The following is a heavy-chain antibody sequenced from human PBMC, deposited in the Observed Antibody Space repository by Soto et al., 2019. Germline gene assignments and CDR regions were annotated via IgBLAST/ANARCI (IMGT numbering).Heavy chain of an antibody. Sequence: QVQLVQSGAEVKKPGASVKVSCKASGYTFTGYYMHWVRQAPGQGLEWMGWINPNSGGTNYAQKLQGRVTMTRDTSISTAYKELSRRRADDTAVYYGGRVSYSSSWYHYWGQGTLVTVSS. CDR3: GRVSYSSSWYHY. J-gene: IGHJ4*02. D-gene: IGHD6-13*01. CDR2: INPNSGGT. CDR1: GYTFTGYY. V-gene: IGHV1-2*02.